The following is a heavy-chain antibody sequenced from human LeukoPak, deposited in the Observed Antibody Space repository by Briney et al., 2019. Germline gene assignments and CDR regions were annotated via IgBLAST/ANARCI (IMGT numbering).Heavy chain of an antibody. CDR3: ARRTYRGYAFDI. D-gene: IGHD4-11*01. J-gene: IGHJ3*02. V-gene: IGHV4-38-2*01. CDR1: GYRMSSGYY. Sequence: SETLSLTCAVSGYRMSSGYYCVCIRHPPVPFLEWIGSIYHSGSTYYNPSLKSRVTISVDTSKNQFSLKLSSVTAADTAVYYCARRTYRGYAFDIRGQGTMVTVSS. CDR2: IYHSGST.